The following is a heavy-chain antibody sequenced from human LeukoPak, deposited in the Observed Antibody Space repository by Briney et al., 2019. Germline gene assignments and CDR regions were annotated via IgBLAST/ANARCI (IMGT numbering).Heavy chain of an antibody. Sequence: PGGSLRLSCAASGFTFSTSGMNWVRQAPGKGLEWVSHISSSSTVIYYADSVRGRFTISRDNAKNSLYLQMNSLRAEDTAVYYCAELGITMIGGVWGKGTTVTISS. CDR3: AELGITMIGGV. V-gene: IGHV3-48*01. D-gene: IGHD3-10*02. J-gene: IGHJ6*04. CDR2: ISSSSTVI. CDR1: GFTFSTSG.